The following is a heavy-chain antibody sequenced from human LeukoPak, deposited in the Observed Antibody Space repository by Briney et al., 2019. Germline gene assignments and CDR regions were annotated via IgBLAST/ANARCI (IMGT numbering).Heavy chain of an antibody. J-gene: IGHJ4*02. V-gene: IGHV4-59*01. CDR3: ARGGGVAGTPYNPYDY. CDR1: GGSISSYY. D-gene: IGHD6-19*01. Sequence: SETLSLTCTVSGGSISSYYWSWIRQSPGKGLEWIGYIYYSGSTNYNPSLKSRVTISVDTSKNQFSLKLSSVTAADTAVYYCARGGGVAGTPYNPYDYWGQGTLVTVSS. CDR2: IYYSGST.